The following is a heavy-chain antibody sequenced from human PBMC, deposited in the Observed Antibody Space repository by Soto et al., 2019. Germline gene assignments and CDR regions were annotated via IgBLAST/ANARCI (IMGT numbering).Heavy chain of an antibody. CDR2: TVAGSGNR. Sequence: QVQLMQSGAEVTKPGASVTLSCKTSGYTFMSYGLSWVRQAPGQGLEWMGWTVAGSGNRIYAQKFQDRINMNIDTSTNTGYMELRSLRSDDSALYFCARVAVYGSGSRHFDNWGQGNLVTVSS. V-gene: IGHV1-18*01. J-gene: IGHJ4*02. CDR1: GYTFMSYG. CDR3: ARVAVYGSGSRHFDN. D-gene: IGHD3-10*01.